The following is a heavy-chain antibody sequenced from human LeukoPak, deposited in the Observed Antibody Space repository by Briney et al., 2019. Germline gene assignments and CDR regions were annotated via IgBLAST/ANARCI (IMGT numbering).Heavy chain of an antibody. D-gene: IGHD3-10*01. Sequence: PSETLSLTCTVSGGSISSSSYYWGWIRQPPGKGLEWIGSIYYSGSTYYNPSLKSRVTISVDTSKNQFSLKLSSVTAADTAVYYCARDRGFGVPALFDPWGQGTLVTVSS. J-gene: IGHJ5*02. V-gene: IGHV4-39*07. CDR2: IYYSGST. CDR3: ARDRGFGVPALFDP. CDR1: GGSISSSSYY.